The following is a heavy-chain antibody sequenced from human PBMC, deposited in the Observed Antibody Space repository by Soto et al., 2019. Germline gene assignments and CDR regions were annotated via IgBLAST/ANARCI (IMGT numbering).Heavy chain of an antibody. V-gene: IGHV1-69*12. CDR3: ARGGLRPLGWFDP. J-gene: IGHJ5*02. Sequence: QVQLVQSGAEVKKPGSSVKVSCKASGGTFSSYAISWVRQAPGQGLEWMGGIIPIFGTANYAQKFKGRVKITADESTSTAYMELISLRSEDTAVYYCARGGLRPLGWFDPWGQGTLVTVSS. CDR1: GGTFSSYA. CDR2: IIPIFGTA. D-gene: IGHD4-17*01.